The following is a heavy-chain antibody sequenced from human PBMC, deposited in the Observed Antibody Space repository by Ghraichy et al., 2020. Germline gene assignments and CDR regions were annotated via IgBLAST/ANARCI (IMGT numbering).Heavy chain of an antibody. CDR3: AREELRFLEWSPTNWFDP. D-gene: IGHD3-3*01. J-gene: IGHJ5*02. CDR2: INPSGGST. CDR1: GYTFTSYY. V-gene: IGHV1-46*03. Sequence: ASVKDSCKASGYTFTSYYMHWVRQAPGQGLEWMGIINPSGGSTSYAQKFQGRVTMTRDTSTSTVYMELSSLRSEDTAVYYCAREELRFLEWSPTNWFDPWGQGTLVTVSS.